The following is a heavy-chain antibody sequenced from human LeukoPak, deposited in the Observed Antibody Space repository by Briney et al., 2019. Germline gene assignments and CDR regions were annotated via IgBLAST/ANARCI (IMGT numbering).Heavy chain of an antibody. CDR2: ITAYNGDT. V-gene: IGHV1-18*01. CDR1: GYTFTSYS. Sequence: ASVKVSCKASGYTFTSYSITWVRQAPGQGLEWMGWITAYNGDTKYAQKFQGRLTMTTDTSTSTANMELKSLRSDDTAVYYCAKDQGWCGGGSCYPQHWGQGTLVTVSS. D-gene: IGHD2-15*01. CDR3: AKDQGWCGGGSCYPQH. J-gene: IGHJ1*01.